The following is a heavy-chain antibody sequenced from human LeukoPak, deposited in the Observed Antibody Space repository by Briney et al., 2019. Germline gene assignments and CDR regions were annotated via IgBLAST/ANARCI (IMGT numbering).Heavy chain of an antibody. CDR1: GGSISSSSYY. CDR3: ARQGSGYYLIDY. CDR2: IYYSGST. D-gene: IGHD3-22*01. Sequence: SETLSLTCTASGGSISSSSYYWGWIRQPPGKGLEWIGSIYYSGSTYYNPSLKSRVTISVDTSKNQFSLKLSSVTAADTAVYYCARQGSGYYLIDYWGQGTLVTVSS. J-gene: IGHJ4*02. V-gene: IGHV4-39*01.